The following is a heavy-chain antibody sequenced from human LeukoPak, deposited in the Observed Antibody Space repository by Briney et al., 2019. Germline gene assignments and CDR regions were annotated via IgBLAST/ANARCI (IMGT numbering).Heavy chain of an antibody. J-gene: IGHJ3*02. Sequence: GSLRLSCAASEFTISRYWMHWVRQAPGKGLVWVSNINNDGSITTYADSVKGRFTISRDNVKNTLFLQMNSLGAEDTALYYCARGWNTTPRSGFDIWGLGTMVTVSS. V-gene: IGHV3-74*01. D-gene: IGHD1/OR15-1a*01. CDR2: INNDGSIT. CDR3: ARGWNTTPRSGFDI. CDR1: EFTISRYW.